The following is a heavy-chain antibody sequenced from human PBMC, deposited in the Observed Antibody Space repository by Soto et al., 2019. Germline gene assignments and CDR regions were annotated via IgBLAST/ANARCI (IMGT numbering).Heavy chain of an antibody. J-gene: IGHJ4*02. CDR2: IYWDDDK. CDR3: AHRILPTVFGLVTTTAIYFDF. V-gene: IGHV2-5*02. D-gene: IGHD3-3*01. CDR1: GFSLTTSGVG. Sequence: QITLNESGPTVVKPAETLTLTCTFSGFSLTTSGVGVGWIRQSPGKAPEWLALIYWDDDKRYSASLKSRLTTNKDPSKNPVVPTMASVDPADTGTYYCAHRILPTVFGLVTTTAIYFDFWGQGTPVVVSS.